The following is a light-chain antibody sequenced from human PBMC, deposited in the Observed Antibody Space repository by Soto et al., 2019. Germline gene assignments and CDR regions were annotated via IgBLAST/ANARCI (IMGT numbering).Light chain of an antibody. J-gene: IGKJ3*01. CDR1: QSVASNQ. CDR3: QHYGKSPIFT. Sequence: EVVLTQSPGTLSLSAGERATLSCRASQSVASNQLAWYQQNPGQDPRLLISAASNRAAGGPDRFSGSGSGTAFTRNISILEPEDFGVFFCQHYGKSPIFTFGPGTTVD. V-gene: IGKV3-20*01. CDR2: AAS.